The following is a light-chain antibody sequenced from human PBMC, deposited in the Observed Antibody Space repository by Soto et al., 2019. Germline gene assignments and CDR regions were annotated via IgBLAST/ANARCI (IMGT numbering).Light chain of an antibody. V-gene: IGKV3-20*01. Sequence: IVLTQSPGTLSLSPGERATLSCRAGQSVSSNYLAWYQQKPGQAPRLLIYGASSRATGIPDKFSGSGSGTDFTLTISSLQSEDFAVYYCQQYNKWPSTFGQGTKVDIK. J-gene: IGKJ1*01. CDR1: QSVSSNY. CDR2: GAS. CDR3: QQYNKWPST.